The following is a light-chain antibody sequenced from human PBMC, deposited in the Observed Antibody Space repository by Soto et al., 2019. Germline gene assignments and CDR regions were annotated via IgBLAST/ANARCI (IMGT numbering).Light chain of an antibody. V-gene: IGLV1-40*01. CDR1: SSNIGAGYD. J-gene: IGLJ1*01. Sequence: PVLTQPPSVSGAPGQRVTISCTGSSSNIGAGYDVHWYQQRPGTAPKLLIYGNKNRPSGVPDRFSGSKSGTSASLAITGLQAEDEADYYCQSYDSSLSVSYVFGTGTKVTVL. CDR3: QSYDSSLSVSYV. CDR2: GNK.